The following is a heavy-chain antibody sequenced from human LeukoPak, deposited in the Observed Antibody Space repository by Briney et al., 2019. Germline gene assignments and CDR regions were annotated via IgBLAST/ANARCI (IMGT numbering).Heavy chain of an antibody. Sequence: GASVTVSCTAAGYTFTGNYIHWARQAPGQGLEWMAWINPNSGDTRYVENFQGRVTVTRDTSITTAYMELSLLTSDDTAVYYCARDRGGNSFDYWGQGALVTVSS. D-gene: IGHD4-23*01. CDR2: INPNSGDT. CDR1: GYTFTGNY. CDR3: ARDRGGNSFDY. J-gene: IGHJ4*02. V-gene: IGHV1-2*02.